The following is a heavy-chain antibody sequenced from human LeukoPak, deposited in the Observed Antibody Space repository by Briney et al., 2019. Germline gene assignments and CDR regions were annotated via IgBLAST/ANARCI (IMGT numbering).Heavy chain of an antibody. D-gene: IGHD4-23*01. Sequence: GGSLRLSCAASGFTFSSYWMHWVRQVPGKGRVWVSHINRDGSGTNYADSVKGRFTISTDNAKNTLYLQMNSLRAEDTAVYYGARDVGGNDDYWGQGTLVTVSS. CDR2: INRDGSGT. CDR1: GFTFSSYW. CDR3: ARDVGGNDDY. V-gene: IGHV3-74*01. J-gene: IGHJ4*02.